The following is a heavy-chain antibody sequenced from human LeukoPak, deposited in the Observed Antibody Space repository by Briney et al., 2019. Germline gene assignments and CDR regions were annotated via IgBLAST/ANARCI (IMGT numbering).Heavy chain of an antibody. D-gene: IGHD4-17*01. CDR3: ASPQSGDYGALYFQH. J-gene: IGHJ1*01. CDR1: GFTFSSHW. CDR2: INSDGSST. Sequence: GGSLRLSCAASGFTFSSHWMYWVRQAPGKGLVWVSRINSDGSSTSYADSVKGRFTISRDNAKNTLYLQVDSLRVEDTAVYYCASPQSGDYGALYFQHWGPGTLVTVSS. V-gene: IGHV3-74*01.